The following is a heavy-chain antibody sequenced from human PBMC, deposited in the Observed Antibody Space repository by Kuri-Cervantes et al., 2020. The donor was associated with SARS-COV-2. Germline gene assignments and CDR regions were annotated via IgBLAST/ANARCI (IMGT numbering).Heavy chain of an antibody. V-gene: IGHV4-39*07. CDR1: GGSISSTDYY. Sequence: GSLRLSCTVSGGSISSTDYYWGWLRQPPGKGLEWIGNIYYDGTTSYSPSLRSRVSMSIDTSKRQFSLKLGSVTAADTAVYYCARIQGSMAFDYWSQGPLVPVSS. D-gene: IGHD2/OR15-2a*01. J-gene: IGHJ4*02. CDR3: ARIQGSMAFDY. CDR2: IYYDGTT.